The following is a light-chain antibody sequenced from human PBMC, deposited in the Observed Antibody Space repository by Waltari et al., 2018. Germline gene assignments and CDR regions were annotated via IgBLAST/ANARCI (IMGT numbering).Light chain of an antibody. J-gene: IGLJ2*01. CDR1: SRDVGSYDL. Sequence: QSALTQPASVSGSPGQSITISCTGTSRDVGSYDLVSWYQQHPGKAPKLMIYEVYKRPSGVSNRFSGSRSGNTAYLTISELQAEDESDYYCCSYAGSSTFTFGGGTKLTVL. CDR2: EVY. V-gene: IGLV2-23*02. CDR3: CSYAGSSTFT.